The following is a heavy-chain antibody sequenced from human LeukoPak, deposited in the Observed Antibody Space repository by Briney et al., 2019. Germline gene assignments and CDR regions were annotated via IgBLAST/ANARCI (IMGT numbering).Heavy chain of an antibody. J-gene: IGHJ4*02. CDR2: IKPDGSDR. CDR1: GFTFSYYW. V-gene: IGHV3-7*01. D-gene: IGHD3-10*01. Sequence: GGPLRLSCAASGFTFSYYWMTWVRQSPGKGLEWVAIIKPDGSDRYSVDSEKGRFTVSRDNAKNSLYLQMSSLRAEDTAVYYCARGGHRQKEFWGQGTLVTVSS. CDR3: ARGGHRQKEF.